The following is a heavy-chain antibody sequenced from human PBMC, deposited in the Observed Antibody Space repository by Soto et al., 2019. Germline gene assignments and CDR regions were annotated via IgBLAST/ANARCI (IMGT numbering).Heavy chain of an antibody. Sequence: PGESLKISCAASGFTFNTYAMSWVRQAPGKGLEWVSALTGSGGSTYYADSVKGRFTISRDNSKNTLYLQMNSLRAEDSAVYFCANVDSGYDYIMAYYYYYMDVWGKGTTVTVSS. CDR3: ANVDSGYDYIMAYYYYYMDV. D-gene: IGHD5-12*01. CDR2: LTGSGGST. CDR1: GFTFNTYA. V-gene: IGHV3-23*01. J-gene: IGHJ6*03.